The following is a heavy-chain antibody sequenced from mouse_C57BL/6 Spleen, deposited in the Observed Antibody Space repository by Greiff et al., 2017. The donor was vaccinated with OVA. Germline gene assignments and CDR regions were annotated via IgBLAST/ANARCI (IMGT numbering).Heavy chain of an antibody. V-gene: IGHV2-5*01. J-gene: IGHJ1*03. CDR1: GFSLTSYG. D-gene: IGHD1-1*01. CDR3: AKEDYYGSNPYFDV. CDR2: IWRGGST. Sequence: VQLQQSGPGLVQPSQSLSITCTVSGFSLTSYGVHWVRQSPGKGLEWLGVIWRGGSTDYNAAFMSRLSITKDNSKSQVFFKMNSLQADDTAIYYCAKEDYYGSNPYFDVWGTGTTVTVSS.